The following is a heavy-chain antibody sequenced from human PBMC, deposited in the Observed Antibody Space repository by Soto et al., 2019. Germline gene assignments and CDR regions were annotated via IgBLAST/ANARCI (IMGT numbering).Heavy chain of an antibody. D-gene: IGHD3-22*01. CDR3: AKYYYDSSGYWDFDY. CDR1: GFTFSSYA. J-gene: IGHJ4*02. Sequence: GGSLRLSCAASGFTFSSYAMSWVRQAPGKGLEWVSAISGSGGSTYYADSVKGRFTISRDNSKNTLYLQMNSLRAEDTAVYYCAKYYYDSSGYWDFDYWGQGTVVTVSS. V-gene: IGHV3-23*01. CDR2: ISGSGGST.